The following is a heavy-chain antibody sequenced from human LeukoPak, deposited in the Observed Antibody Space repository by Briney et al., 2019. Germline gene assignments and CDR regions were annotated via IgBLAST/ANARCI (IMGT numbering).Heavy chain of an antibody. J-gene: IGHJ4*02. CDR1: GGSISSSSYR. V-gene: IGHV4-39*07. CDR3: AREYCTRTNCYDYFDY. Sequence: SETLSLTCTVSGGSISSSSYRWGWIRQPPGKGLEWIGSIYNSGSTYNPSLKGRATISLDTSKNQFSLKLTSVTSADTAVYYCAREYCTRTNCYDYFDYWGQGTLVTVSS. CDR2: IYNSGST. D-gene: IGHD2-2*01.